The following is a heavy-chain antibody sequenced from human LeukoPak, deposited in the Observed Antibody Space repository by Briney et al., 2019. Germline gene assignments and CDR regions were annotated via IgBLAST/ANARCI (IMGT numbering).Heavy chain of an antibody. D-gene: IGHD3-22*01. CDR1: GGSISSYY. Sequence: PSETLSLTCTVSGGSISSYYWSWIRQPPGKGLEWIGYIYYSGSTNYNPSLKSRVTISVDTSKNQFSLKLSSVTAADTAVYYCARGLYYYDSSGALYYFDYWGQGTLVTVSS. V-gene: IGHV4-59*01. CDR2: IYYSGST. J-gene: IGHJ4*02. CDR3: ARGLYYYDSSGALYYFDY.